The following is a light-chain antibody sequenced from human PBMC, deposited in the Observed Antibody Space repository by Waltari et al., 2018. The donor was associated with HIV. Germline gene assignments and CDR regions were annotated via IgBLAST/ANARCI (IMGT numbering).Light chain of an antibody. CDR1: QSISVY. CDR2: AAS. V-gene: IGKV1-39*01. J-gene: IGKJ3*01. CDR3: QESFSALPFT. Sequence: DIHMTQSPPSLSASVGDRVTITCRASQSISVYLNWYQQKSGEAPRVLIYAASNLQSGVPSRFSGSGSGTDFTLTISSLQPEDFGTYYCQESFSALPFTFGPGTKVEIK.